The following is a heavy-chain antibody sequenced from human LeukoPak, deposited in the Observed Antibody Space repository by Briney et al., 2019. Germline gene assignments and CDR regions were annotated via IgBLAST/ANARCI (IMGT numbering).Heavy chain of an antibody. CDR3: AKEVGATWFDY. J-gene: IGHJ4*02. Sequence: GGSLRLSCAASGFTVSSNYMSWVRQAPGKGLEWVSVIYSGGSTYYADSVKGQFTISRDNSKNTLYLQMNSLRAEDTAVYYCAKEVGATWFDYWGQGTLVTVSS. CDR2: IYSGGST. V-gene: IGHV3-53*01. CDR1: GFTVSSNY. D-gene: IGHD1-26*01.